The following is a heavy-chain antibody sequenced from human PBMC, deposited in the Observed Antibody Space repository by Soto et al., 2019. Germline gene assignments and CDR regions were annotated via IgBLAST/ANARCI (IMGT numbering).Heavy chain of an antibody. CDR2: ISSSGTTI. CDR1: GFTFSDYY. J-gene: IGHJ6*02. CDR3: ARGHSIFYGMDV. Sequence: QVQLVESGGGLVKPGGSLRLSCAASGFTFSDYYMNWIRQAPGKGLEWASYISSSGTTIYYADSVKGRFTISRDNAKNSLFLQMNSLRAEDTALYYCARGHSIFYGMDVWGQGTTVTLSS. D-gene: IGHD2-21*01. V-gene: IGHV3-11*01.